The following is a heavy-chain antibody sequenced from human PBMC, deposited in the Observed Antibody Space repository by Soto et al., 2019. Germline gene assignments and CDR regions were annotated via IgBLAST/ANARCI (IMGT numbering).Heavy chain of an antibody. J-gene: IGHJ4*02. CDR2: IYWDDDK. CDR1: GFSLSTSGVG. CDR3: AHGLTRDGYNL. D-gene: IGHD6-25*01. V-gene: IGHV2-5*02. Sequence: QITLKESGPTLVKPTQTLTLTCTFSGFSLSTSGVGVGWIRQPPGKALEWLALIYWDDDKRYSPSLKSRLTITKDNSKNQVVLTMTTMDPVDKPTYYCAHGLTRDGYNLRGQGTLVTVSS.